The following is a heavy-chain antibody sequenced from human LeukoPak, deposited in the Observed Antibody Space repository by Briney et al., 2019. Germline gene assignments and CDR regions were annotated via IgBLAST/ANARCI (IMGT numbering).Heavy chain of an antibody. D-gene: IGHD3-3*01. CDR2: ISAYNGNT. V-gene: IGHV1-18*01. J-gene: IGHJ5*02. CDR3: ARSHEPNTYYDTIFGVVINTAYNWFDP. Sequence: GASVKVSCKASGYTFTSYGISWVRQAPGQGLEWMGWISAYNGNTNYAQKLQGRVTMTTDTSTSTAYMELRSLRSDDTAVYYCARSHEPNTYYDTIFGVVINTAYNWFDPWGQGTLVTVSS. CDR1: GYTFTSYG.